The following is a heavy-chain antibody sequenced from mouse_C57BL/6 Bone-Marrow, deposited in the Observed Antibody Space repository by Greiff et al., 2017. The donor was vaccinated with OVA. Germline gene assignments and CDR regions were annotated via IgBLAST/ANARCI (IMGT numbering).Heavy chain of an antibody. Sequence: EVHLVESGGGLVKPGGSLKLSCAASGFTFSSYTMSWVRQTPEKRLEWVATISGGGGNTYYPDSVKGRFTISRDNAKNTLYLQMSSLRSEDTALYYCARRDDYDTFAYWGQGTLVTVSA. V-gene: IGHV5-9*01. J-gene: IGHJ3*01. CDR2: ISGGGGNT. D-gene: IGHD2-4*01. CDR3: ARRDDYDTFAY. CDR1: GFTFSSYT.